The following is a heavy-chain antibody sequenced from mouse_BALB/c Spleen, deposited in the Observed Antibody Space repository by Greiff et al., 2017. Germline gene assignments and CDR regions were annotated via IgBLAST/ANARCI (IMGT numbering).Heavy chain of an antibody. J-gene: IGHJ2*01. CDR2: ISSGGSYT. CDR3: ARLGGNYFDY. Sequence: EVKLMESGGDLVKPGGSLKLSCAASGFTFSSYGMSWVRQTPDKRLEWVATISSGGSYTYYPDSVKGRFTISRDNAKNTLYLQMSSLKSEDTAMYYCARLGGNYFDYWGQGTTLTVSS. CDR1: GFTFSSYG. V-gene: IGHV5-6*01.